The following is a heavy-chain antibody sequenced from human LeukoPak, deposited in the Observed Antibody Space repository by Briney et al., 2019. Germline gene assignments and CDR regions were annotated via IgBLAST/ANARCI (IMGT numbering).Heavy chain of an antibody. CDR2: ISYDVGKK. Sequence: GGSLRLSCAASGFTFSSYGMHWVRQAPGKGLEWVAVISYDVGKKYYADSVKGRFTISRDNSKNMLYLQMNSLRAEDTAVYYRAKHAMATITGDAFDIWGQGTMVTVSS. CDR1: GFTFSSYG. V-gene: IGHV3-30*18. CDR3: AKHAMATITGDAFDI. J-gene: IGHJ3*02. D-gene: IGHD5-12*01.